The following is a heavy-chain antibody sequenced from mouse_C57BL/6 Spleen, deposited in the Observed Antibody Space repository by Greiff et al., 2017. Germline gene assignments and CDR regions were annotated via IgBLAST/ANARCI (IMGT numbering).Heavy chain of an antibody. J-gene: IGHJ4*01. CDR3: GRHDDGYPYAMDY. D-gene: IGHD2-3*01. Sequence: GGGLVQPKGSLTLSCAASGFSFNTYAMNWVRQAPGKGLEWVARIRSKSNNYATYYADSVKDRFTISRDDSESMLYLQMNNLKTEDTAMYYCGRHDDGYPYAMDYWGQGTSVTVSS. CDR1: GFSFNTYA. V-gene: IGHV10-1*01. CDR2: IRSKSNNYAT.